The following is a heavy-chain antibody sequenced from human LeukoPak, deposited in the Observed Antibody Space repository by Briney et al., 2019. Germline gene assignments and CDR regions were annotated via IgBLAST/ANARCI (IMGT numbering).Heavy chain of an antibody. D-gene: IGHD5-12*01. CDR1: GFTFSGYW. Sequence: GGSLRLSCVASGFTFSGYWMNWVRQVPGKGLEWVANINEDGSEKYYVDSVEGRFTISRDNAKNSLYLQMNSLRAEDTAVYYCARWSGYDSDAFDIWGQGTMVTVSS. CDR2: INEDGSEK. CDR3: ARWSGYDSDAFDI. V-gene: IGHV3-7*01. J-gene: IGHJ3*02.